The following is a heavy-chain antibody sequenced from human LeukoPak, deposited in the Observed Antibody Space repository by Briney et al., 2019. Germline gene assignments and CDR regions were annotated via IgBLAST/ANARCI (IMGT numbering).Heavy chain of an antibody. CDR3: ARSPYYYDSSGYIYYFDY. V-gene: IGHV1-8*01. Sequence: GASVKASCKASGYTFTSYDINWVRQATGQGLEWMGWMNPNSGNTGYAQKFQGRVTMTRNTSISTAYMELSSLRSEDTAVYYCARSPYYYDSSGYIYYFDYWGQGTLVTVSS. J-gene: IGHJ4*02. D-gene: IGHD3-22*01. CDR1: GYTFTSYD. CDR2: MNPNSGNT.